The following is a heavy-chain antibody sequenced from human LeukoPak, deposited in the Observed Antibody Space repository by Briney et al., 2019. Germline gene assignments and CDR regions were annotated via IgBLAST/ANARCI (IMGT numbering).Heavy chain of an antibody. Sequence: GGSLRLSCAASGFTFDDYGMSWVRQAPGKGLEWVSGINWNGGSTGYADSVKGRFTISRDNAKNSPYLQMNSLRAEDTALYHCARALSGDYRDAFDIWGQGTMVTVSS. D-gene: IGHD4-11*01. CDR3: ARALSGDYRDAFDI. V-gene: IGHV3-20*01. CDR1: GFTFDDYG. CDR2: INWNGGST. J-gene: IGHJ3*02.